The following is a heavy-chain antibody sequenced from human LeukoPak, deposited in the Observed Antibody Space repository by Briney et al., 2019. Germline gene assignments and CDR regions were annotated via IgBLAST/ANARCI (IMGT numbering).Heavy chain of an antibody. CDR2: ISYDGSNK. D-gene: IGHD4/OR15-4a*01. CDR3: SASRPHYGDYYGLDV. CDR1: GFTFSSYG. V-gene: IGHV3-30*03. Sequence: GRSLRLSCAASGFTFSSYGMHWVRQAPGKGLEWVAVISYDGSNKYYADSVKGRFTISRDNSKNTLYLQMNSLRSEDTAVYFCSASRPHYGDYYGLDVWGHGTTVTVSS. J-gene: IGHJ6*02.